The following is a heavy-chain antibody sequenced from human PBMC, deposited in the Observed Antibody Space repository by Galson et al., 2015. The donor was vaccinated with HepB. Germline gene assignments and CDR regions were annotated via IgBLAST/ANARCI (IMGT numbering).Heavy chain of an antibody. J-gene: IGHJ4*02. CDR2: IYPGDSDT. Sequence: QSGAEVKKPGESLKISCKGSGYSFTSYWIGWVRQMPGKGLEWMGIIYPGDSDTRYSPSFQGQVTISADKSISTAYLQWSSLKASDTAMYYCARRTAYCGGDCYELDYWGQGTLVTVSS. CDR1: GYSFTSYW. D-gene: IGHD2-21*02. CDR3: ARRTAYCGGDCYELDY. V-gene: IGHV5-51*01.